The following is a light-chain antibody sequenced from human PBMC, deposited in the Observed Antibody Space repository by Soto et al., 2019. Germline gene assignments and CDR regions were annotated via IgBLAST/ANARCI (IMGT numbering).Light chain of an antibody. CDR2: GAS. J-gene: IGKJ1*01. V-gene: IGKV3-20*01. CDR1: QTVRTNY. Sequence: IVWPQPPDTLSLSPGDSVTRSSRASQTVRTNYLAWCQQMPGQAPRVASYGASTRARGIPERVGGSGSGRDFTLTISRLEPEDFAVYYLQDYGSSAWT. CDR3: QDYGSSAWT.